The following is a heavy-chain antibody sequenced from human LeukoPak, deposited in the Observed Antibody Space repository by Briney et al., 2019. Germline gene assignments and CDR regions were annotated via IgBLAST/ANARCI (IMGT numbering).Heavy chain of an antibody. V-gene: IGHV4-59*08. CDR3: ARQVVEFYDSSGYFDY. CDR1: GGSISSYY. D-gene: IGHD3-22*01. CDR2: IYYSGST. J-gene: IGHJ4*02. Sequence: PSQTLSLTCAVSGGSISSYYWSWIRQPPGKGLEWIGYIYYSGSTNYNPSLKSRVTISVDTSKNQFSLKLSSVTAADTAVYYCARQVVEFYDSSGYFDYWGQGTLVTVSS.